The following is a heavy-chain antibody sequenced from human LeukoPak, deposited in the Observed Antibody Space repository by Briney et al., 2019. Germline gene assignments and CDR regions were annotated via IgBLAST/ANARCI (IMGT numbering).Heavy chain of an antibody. D-gene: IGHD5-18*01. V-gene: IGHV3-21*04. Sequence: GGSLRLSCAASGFTFSSYSMNWVRQAPGKGLEWVSSISSSSSYIYYADSVKGRFTISRDNAKNSLYLQMNSLRAEDTAVYYCAKAFSGYSYPEPGDYWGQGTLVTVSS. CDR1: GFTFSSYS. CDR2: ISSSSSYI. J-gene: IGHJ4*02. CDR3: AKAFSGYSYPEPGDY.